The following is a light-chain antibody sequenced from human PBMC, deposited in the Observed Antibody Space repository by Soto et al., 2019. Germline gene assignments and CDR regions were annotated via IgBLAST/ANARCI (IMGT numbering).Light chain of an antibody. Sequence: DIVMTQSPDSLAVSLGERATINCKSSQSVLYSSKNKNYLAWYQQKPGQPPKLLIYWASTRKSGVPDRFSGSGSGTDFTLTISSLQAEDVAVYFCQQYYSSPPTFGQGTKLELK. CDR2: WAS. CDR1: QSVLYSSKNKNY. J-gene: IGKJ2*01. V-gene: IGKV4-1*01. CDR3: QQYYSSPPT.